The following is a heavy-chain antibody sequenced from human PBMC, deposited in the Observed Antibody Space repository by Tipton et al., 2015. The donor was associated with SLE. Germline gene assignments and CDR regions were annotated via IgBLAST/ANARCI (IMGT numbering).Heavy chain of an antibody. CDR1: GGSISSYN. CDR3: ARGVAERLGLDF. CDR2: IYYTGTTT. V-gene: IGHV4-59*01. D-gene: IGHD6-19*01. Sequence: TLSLTCTVSGGSISSYNWSWIRQPPGKGLEWSGSIYYTGTTTYYNSFLKSRVTMSVDTSKMQFSLNLNSVTAADTALYFCARGVAERLGLDFWGQGSLVTVSS. J-gene: IGHJ4*02.